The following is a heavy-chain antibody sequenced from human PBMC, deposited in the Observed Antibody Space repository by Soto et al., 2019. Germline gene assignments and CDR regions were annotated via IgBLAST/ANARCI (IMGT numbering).Heavy chain of an antibody. CDR3: SRELGYCISTYSYGYNWFDP. CDR1: GCSISNRIYY. Sequence: PSETLSLTCTISGCSISNRIYYWGWILQPPGKGLEWIGSIYYSGSTNYNPSLKSRVTISVDTSKNQFSLKLSSVTAADTAVYYCSRELGYCISTYSYGYNWFDPWGEG. V-gene: IGHV4-39*07. D-gene: IGHD2-2*01. J-gene: IGHJ5*02. CDR2: IYYSGST.